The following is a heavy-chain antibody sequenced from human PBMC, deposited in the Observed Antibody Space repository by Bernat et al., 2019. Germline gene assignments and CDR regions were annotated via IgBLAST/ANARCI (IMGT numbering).Heavy chain of an antibody. Sequence: QVQLQESGPGLVKPSQTLSLTCTVSGGSISSGDYYWSWIRQPPGKGLEWIGYIYYSGSTYYNPSLKSRVTISVDTSKNQFSLKLSSVTAADTAVYYCAREVDYYGSGRSDAFDIWGQGTMVTVSS. V-gene: IGHV4-30-4*01. D-gene: IGHD3-10*01. CDR2: IYYSGST. J-gene: IGHJ3*02. CDR3: AREVDYYGSGRSDAFDI. CDR1: GGSISSGDYY.